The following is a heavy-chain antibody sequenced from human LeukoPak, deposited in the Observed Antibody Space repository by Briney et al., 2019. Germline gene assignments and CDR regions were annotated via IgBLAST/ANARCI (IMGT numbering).Heavy chain of an antibody. J-gene: IGHJ4*02. Sequence: TGGCLRLSCAASGFTFSSYWMSWVRQAPGKGLEWVANIKQDGSEKYYVDSVKGRFTISRDNAKNSLYLQMTSLRAEDTAVYYCAREGFYDYVWGSYRSFDYWGQGTLVTVSS. V-gene: IGHV3-7*01. CDR1: GFTFSSYW. CDR2: IKQDGSEK. D-gene: IGHD3-16*02. CDR3: AREGFYDYVWGSYRSFDY.